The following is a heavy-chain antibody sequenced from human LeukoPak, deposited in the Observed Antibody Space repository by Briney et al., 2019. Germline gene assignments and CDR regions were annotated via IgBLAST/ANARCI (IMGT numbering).Heavy chain of an antibody. V-gene: IGHV3-33*03. Sequence: RGSLRLSSAASGFTFSSYGMHWVRQAPGKGLEWVAVIWYDGSNKYYADSVKGRFTISRDNAKNSLYLQMNSLRAEDTALYYCAKDTGPYYYDSSGRYYFDYWGQGTLVTVSS. J-gene: IGHJ4*02. CDR3: AKDTGPYYYDSSGRYYFDY. D-gene: IGHD3-22*01. CDR1: GFTFSSYG. CDR2: IWYDGSNK.